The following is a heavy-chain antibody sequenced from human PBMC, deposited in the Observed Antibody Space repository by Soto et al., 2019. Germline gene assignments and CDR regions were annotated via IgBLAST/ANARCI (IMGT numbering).Heavy chain of an antibody. D-gene: IGHD6-13*01. CDR3: AKDHGSSSWYEWISADY. Sequence: QVQLVESGGGVVQPGRSLRLSCAASGFTFSSYGIHWVRQAPGKGLEWVAVISYDGSNKYYADSVKGRFTISRDNSKNTLYLQMNSLRAEDTAVYYCAKDHGSSSWYEWISADYWGQGTLVTVSS. CDR2: ISYDGSNK. CDR1: GFTFSSYG. J-gene: IGHJ4*02. V-gene: IGHV3-30*18.